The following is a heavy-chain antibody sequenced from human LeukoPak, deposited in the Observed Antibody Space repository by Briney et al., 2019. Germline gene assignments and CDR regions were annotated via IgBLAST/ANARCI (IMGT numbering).Heavy chain of an antibody. CDR2: IKSKADGGTT. V-gene: IGHV3-15*01. D-gene: IGHD3-16*01. J-gene: IGHJ4*02. CDR1: GFTFSNAW. CDR3: TTVHGRGRSGY. Sequence: GGSLRLSCAASGFTFSNAWMSWVRQAPGKGLEWVGRIKSKADGGTTDYAAPVNGRFTISRDDSKNTLYLQMNSLKTEDTAVYYCTTVHGRGRSGYWGQGTLVTVSS.